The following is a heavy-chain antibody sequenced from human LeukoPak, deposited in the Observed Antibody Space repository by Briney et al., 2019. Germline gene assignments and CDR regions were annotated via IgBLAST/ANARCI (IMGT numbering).Heavy chain of an antibody. D-gene: IGHD3-10*01. J-gene: IGHJ4*02. CDR1: GKSLGSYD. CDR2: MNPNSGTT. Sequence: GASATASCKASGKSLGSYDINWVRQATGQGLEWMGWMNPNSGTTGYAPKFQGRVTMTRDTSRGTAYMELRSLRFEDTAIYYCAGHYFGSVDWGQGTLVTVSS. CDR3: AGHYFGSVD. V-gene: IGHV1-8*01.